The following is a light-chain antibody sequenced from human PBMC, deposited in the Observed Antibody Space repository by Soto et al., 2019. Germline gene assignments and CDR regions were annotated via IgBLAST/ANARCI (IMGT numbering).Light chain of an antibody. CDR3: AAWDDSLNGYV. CDR1: SSNIESNT. Sequence: QSVLTQPPSASGTPGQRVTISCSGSSSNIESNTVNWYQQLPGTAPKLLIYTNNQRPSGVPDRFSGSKSGTSASLAISGLQSEDEDDYYCAAWDDSLNGYVFGTGTKLTVL. J-gene: IGLJ1*01. CDR2: TNN. V-gene: IGLV1-44*01.